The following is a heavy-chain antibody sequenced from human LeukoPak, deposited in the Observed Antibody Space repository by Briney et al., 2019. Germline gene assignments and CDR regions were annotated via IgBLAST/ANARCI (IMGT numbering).Heavy chain of an antibody. CDR2: INPNSGGT. D-gene: IGHD2-2*01. V-gene: IGHV1-2*02. Sequence: ASVKVSCKASGYTSTGYYMHWVRQAPGQGLEWMGWINPNSGGTNYAQKFQGRVTMTRDTSISTAYMELSRLRSDDTAVYYCARVRTIVVVPAAAKSGENWFDPWGQGTLVTVSS. CDR1: GYTSTGYY. J-gene: IGHJ5*02. CDR3: ARVRTIVVVPAAAKSGENWFDP.